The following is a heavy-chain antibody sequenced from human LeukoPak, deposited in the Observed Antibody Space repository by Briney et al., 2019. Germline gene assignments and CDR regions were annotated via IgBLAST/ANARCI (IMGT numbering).Heavy chain of an antibody. CDR1: AFXFSSNW. Sequence: PGGSLRLSCVASAFXFSSNWISWVRQAPGKGREWVAIIKEDGSETYYVDSVKGRFTISRDNAKNSLYLQMNILRAEDTAVYYCARDLHPRYYLPDYWGQGTLVTVSS. D-gene: IGHD1-26*01. V-gene: IGHV3-7*04. J-gene: IGHJ4*02. CDR2: IKEDGSET. CDR3: ARDLHPRYYLPDY.